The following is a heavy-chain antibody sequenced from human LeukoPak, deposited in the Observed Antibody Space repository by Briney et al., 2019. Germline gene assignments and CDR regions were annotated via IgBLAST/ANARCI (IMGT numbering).Heavy chain of an antibody. CDR3: ARVPVGAPYNWFDP. CDR1: GGSISSHY. J-gene: IGHJ5*02. D-gene: IGHD1-26*01. CDR2: IYYSGST. V-gene: IGHV4-59*11. Sequence: SETLSLTCTVSGGSISSHYWSWTRQPPGKGLEWIGYIYYSGSTNYNPSLKSRVTISVDTSKNQFSLKLSSVTAADTAVYYCARVPVGAPYNWFDPWGQGTLVTVSS.